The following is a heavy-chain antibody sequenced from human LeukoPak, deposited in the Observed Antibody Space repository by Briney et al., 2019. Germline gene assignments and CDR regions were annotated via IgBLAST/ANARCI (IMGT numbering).Heavy chain of an antibody. V-gene: IGHV3-21*01. J-gene: IGHJ4*02. CDR1: GLTFINFG. CDR2: ISSSTSYI. Sequence: GGSLRLSCAASGLTFINFGMTWVRQAPGKGLEWVSSISSSTSYIYYADSVKGRFTISRDNAKNSLYLQMNSLRPEDTAVYYCARENSGSYYQFDCWGQGTLVTVSS. CDR3: ARENSGSYYQFDC. D-gene: IGHD1-26*01.